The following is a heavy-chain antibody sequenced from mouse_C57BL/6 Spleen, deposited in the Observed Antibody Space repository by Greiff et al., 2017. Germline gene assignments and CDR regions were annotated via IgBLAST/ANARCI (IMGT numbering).Heavy chain of an antibody. V-gene: IGHV1-55*01. J-gene: IGHJ2*01. CDR3: ARGKGYDEDDFAY. CDR2: IYPGSGST. CDR1: GYTFTSYW. D-gene: IGHD2-12*01. Sequence: QVQLQQSGAELVKPGASVKMSCKASGYTFTSYWITWVKQRPGQGLEWIGDIYPGSGSTNYNEKFKGKATLTVDTSSSTAYMQLSSLTSEDSAVYSCARGKGYDEDDFAYWGQGTTLTVSS.